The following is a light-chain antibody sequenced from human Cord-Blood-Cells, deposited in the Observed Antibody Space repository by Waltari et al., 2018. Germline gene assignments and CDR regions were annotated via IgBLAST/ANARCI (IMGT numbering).Light chain of an antibody. Sequence: QSALTQPASVSGSPGQSITIPCTGTSSDVGSYNLVSWYQQHPGKAPKLMIYEGSKRTSGVSNRFPGSKSGNTAYLTTAGLQAEDEADYYCCSYAGSSTYVFGTGTKVTVL. J-gene: IGLJ1*01. CDR1: SSDVGSYNL. V-gene: IGLV2-23*01. CDR2: EGS. CDR3: CSYAGSSTYV.